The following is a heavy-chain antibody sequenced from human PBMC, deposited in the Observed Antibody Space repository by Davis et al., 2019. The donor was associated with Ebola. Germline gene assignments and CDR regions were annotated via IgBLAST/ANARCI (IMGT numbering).Heavy chain of an antibody. V-gene: IGHV3-48*03. CDR1: GFTFSSYE. J-gene: IGHJ6*02. Sequence: GESLKISCAASGFTFSSYEMNWVRQAPGKGLEWVSYISSSGSTIYYADSVKGQFTISRDNAKNSLYLQMNSLRAEDTAVYYCARAGGWNRPYYYYGMDVWGQGTTVTVSS. CDR3: ARAGGWNRPYYYYGMDV. CDR2: ISSSGSTI. D-gene: IGHD1-1*01.